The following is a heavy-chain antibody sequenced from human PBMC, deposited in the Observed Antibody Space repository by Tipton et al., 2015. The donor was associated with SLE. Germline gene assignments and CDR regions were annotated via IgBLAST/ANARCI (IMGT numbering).Heavy chain of an antibody. CDR1: GGSFSGYY. V-gene: IGHV4-34*01. D-gene: IGHD3-10*01. CDR3: ASPYGPGIYHDY. CDR2: INHSGST. J-gene: IGHJ4*02. Sequence: TLSLTCAVYGGSFSGYYWSWIRQPPGKGLEWIGEINHSGSTNYNPSLKSRVTISVDTSKNPFSLKLSSVTAADTAVYYCASPYGPGIYHDYWGQGTLVTVSS.